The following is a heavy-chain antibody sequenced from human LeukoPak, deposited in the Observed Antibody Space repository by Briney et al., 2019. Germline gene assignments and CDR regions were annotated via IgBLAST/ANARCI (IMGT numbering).Heavy chain of an antibody. CDR2: ISGSGGST. Sequence: GGSLRLSCAASGFTFSSYAMSWARQAPGKGLEWVSAISGSGGSTYYADSVKGRFTISRDNSKNTLYLQMNSLRAEDTAVYYCAKSRRFLEWYQFDPWGQGTLVTVSS. D-gene: IGHD3-3*01. J-gene: IGHJ5*02. CDR3: AKSRRFLEWYQFDP. V-gene: IGHV3-23*01. CDR1: GFTFSSYA.